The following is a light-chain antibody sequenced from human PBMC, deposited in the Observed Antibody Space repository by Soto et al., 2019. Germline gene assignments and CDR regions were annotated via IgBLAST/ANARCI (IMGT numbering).Light chain of an antibody. CDR2: GNS. Sequence: SVLTHPPSVSGAPGQRVTISCTGSSSNIGAGYDVHWYQQLPGTAPKLLIYGNSNRPSGVPDRFSGSKSGTSASLAITGLQAEDEADYYCQSYDSSRYVFGTGTKVTVL. V-gene: IGLV1-40*01. CDR3: QSYDSSRYV. CDR1: SSNIGAGYD. J-gene: IGLJ1*01.